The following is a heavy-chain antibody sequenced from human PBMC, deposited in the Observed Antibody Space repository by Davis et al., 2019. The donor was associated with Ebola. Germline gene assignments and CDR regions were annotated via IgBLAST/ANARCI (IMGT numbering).Heavy chain of an antibody. D-gene: IGHD3-3*01. CDR3: ARESYDFWSGYYTYYFDY. Sequence: GESLKISCAASGFTFSSYWMHWVRQAPGKGLVWVSRINSDGSSTSYADSVKGRFTISRDNAKNSLYLQMNSLRAEDTAVYYCARESYDFWSGYYTYYFDYWGQGTLVTVSS. CDR2: INSDGSST. J-gene: IGHJ4*02. V-gene: IGHV3-74*01. CDR1: GFTFSSYW.